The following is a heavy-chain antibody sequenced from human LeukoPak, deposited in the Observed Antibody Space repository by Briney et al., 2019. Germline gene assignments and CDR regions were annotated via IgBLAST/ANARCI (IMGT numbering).Heavy chain of an antibody. J-gene: IGHJ5*02. CDR1: GGSFSGYY. V-gene: IGHV4-34*01. D-gene: IGHD3-16*01. CDR2: INHSGST. CDR3: ARAYYVWGSFGSELFDP. Sequence: TSETLSLTCAVYGGSFSGYYWSWIRQPPGKGLEWIGEINHSGSTNYNPSLKSRVAISVDTSKNQFSLKLSSVTAADTAVYYCARAYYVWGSFGSELFDPWGQGTLVTVSS.